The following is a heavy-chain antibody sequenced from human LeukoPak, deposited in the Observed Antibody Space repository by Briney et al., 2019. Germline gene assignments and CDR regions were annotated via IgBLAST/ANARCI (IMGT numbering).Heavy chain of an antibody. CDR3: ARAYNYYDSYSGY. CDR2: ISSSSSYI. V-gene: IGHV3-21*01. D-gene: IGHD3-22*01. CDR1: GFTFSSYS. Sequence: KPGGSLRLSCAGSGFTFSSYSMNWVRQAPGKGLEWVSSISSSSSYIYYADSVKGRFTISRDNAKNSLYLQMNSLRAEDTAVYYCARAYNYYDSYSGYWGQGTLVTVSS. J-gene: IGHJ4*02.